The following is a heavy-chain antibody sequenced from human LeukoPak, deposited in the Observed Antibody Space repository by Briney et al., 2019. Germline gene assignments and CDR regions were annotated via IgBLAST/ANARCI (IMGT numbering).Heavy chain of an antibody. CDR3: ARDEKSLFDY. Sequence: GRSLSLSCAASGFTFSSYGMHWVRQAPGKGLEWVAVIWYDGSNKYYADSVKGRFTISRDNSKNTLYLQMNSLRAEDTAVYYSARDEKSLFDYWGQGTLVTVSS. CDR2: IWYDGSNK. CDR1: GFTFSSYG. V-gene: IGHV3-33*01. J-gene: IGHJ4*02.